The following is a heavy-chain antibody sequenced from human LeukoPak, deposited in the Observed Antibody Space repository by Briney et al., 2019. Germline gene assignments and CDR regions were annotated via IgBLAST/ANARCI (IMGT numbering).Heavy chain of an antibody. V-gene: IGHV3-33*01. Sequence: GGSLRLSCAASGFTFSSYGMHWVRQAPGKGLEWVALIWYDGSNKYYTDSVKGRLTTSRDNSKNTLYLQMNSLRAEDTAIYYCAREGPRGNSQFDYWGQGTLVTVSS. CDR3: AREGPRGNSQFDY. J-gene: IGHJ4*02. D-gene: IGHD2/OR15-2a*01. CDR2: IWYDGSNK. CDR1: GFTFSSYG.